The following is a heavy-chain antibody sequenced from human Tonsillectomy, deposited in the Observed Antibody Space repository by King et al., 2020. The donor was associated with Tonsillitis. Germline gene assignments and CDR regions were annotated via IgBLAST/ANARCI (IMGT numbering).Heavy chain of an antibody. V-gene: IGHV3-23*04. CDR2: ISASASST. Sequence: VQLVESGGGLVQPGGSLRLSCAASGLTFSSYAMSWVRQAPGKGLEWVSVISASASSTFYADSVKGRFTVSRDNSKNTLYLQMNSLSVVATAIYYCAKDLRRGVPAGCCGSYWGPGSMVTVSS. D-gene: IGHD6-25*01. CDR1: GLTFSSYA. CDR3: AKDLRRGVPAGCCGSY. J-gene: IGHJ1*01.